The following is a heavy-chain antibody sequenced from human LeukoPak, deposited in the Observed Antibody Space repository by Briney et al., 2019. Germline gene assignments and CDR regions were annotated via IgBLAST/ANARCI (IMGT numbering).Heavy chain of an antibody. CDR2: FDPEDGET. CDR1: GYTLTELS. J-gene: IGHJ3*02. V-gene: IGHV1-24*01. Sequence: ASVKVSCKVSGYTLTELSMHWVRQAPGKGLEWMGGFDPEDGETIYAQKFQGRVTMTVDTSTDTAYMELSSLRSEDTAVYYCATAAIHDAFDIWGQGTMVTVSS. CDR3: ATAAIHDAFDI.